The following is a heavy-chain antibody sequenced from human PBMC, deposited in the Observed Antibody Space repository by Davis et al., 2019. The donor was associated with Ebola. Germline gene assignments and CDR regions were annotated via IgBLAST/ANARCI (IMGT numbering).Heavy chain of an antibody. J-gene: IGHJ4*02. D-gene: IGHD3-22*01. V-gene: IGHV1-69*11. CDR2: IMPILGTA. Sequence: SVKVSCKASGGTFSTYAISWVRQAPGHGLEWMGSIMPILGTANYAQKFQDRLTITADESTSTAYMELSSLRSEDTAVYYCARDRYSDGSGYFFEQSHWGQGTLVTVSS. CDR1: GGTFSTYA. CDR3: ARDRYSDGSGYFFEQSH.